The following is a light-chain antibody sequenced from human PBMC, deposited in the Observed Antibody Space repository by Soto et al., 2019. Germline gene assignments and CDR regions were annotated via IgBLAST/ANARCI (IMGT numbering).Light chain of an antibody. CDR1: QSISSW. CDR2: DAS. V-gene: IGKV1-5*01. Sequence: DIQMTQSPSALSASVGDRVTITCRARQSISSWLAWYQQKPGKAPKLLIYDASSLETGVPSRFSGSGSGTDFTFTISSLQPEDIATYYCQQYDNLPYTFGQGTKLEIK. CDR3: QQYDNLPYT. J-gene: IGKJ2*01.